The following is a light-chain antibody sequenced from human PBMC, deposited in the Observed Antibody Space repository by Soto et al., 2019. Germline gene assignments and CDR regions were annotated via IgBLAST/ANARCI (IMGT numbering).Light chain of an antibody. CDR3: QSYDSRLISWI. J-gene: IGLJ2*01. CDR1: SSNIGAGYD. Sequence: QSVLTQPPSLSGAPGQRVTIACSGGSSNIGAGYDVHWYQQLPGTAPKLLVYGNSNRPPGVPERFSGSESGTSASLAITGLQAEDEASYYCQSYDSRLISWIFGGGTKLTVL. V-gene: IGLV1-40*01. CDR2: GNS.